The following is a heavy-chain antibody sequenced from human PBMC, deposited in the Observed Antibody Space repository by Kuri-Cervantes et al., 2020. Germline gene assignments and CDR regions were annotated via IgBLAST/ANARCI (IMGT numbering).Heavy chain of an antibody. CDR3: AHRPWQGLCFDY. V-gene: IGHV2-5*05. Sequence: SGPTLVKPTQTLTLTCTFSGFSLTTSGVGVAWIRQPPGKALEWLALIYWDDDKRYGPSLKSRLTITKDTSKNQVVLTMMNMDPVDTATYYCAHRPWQGLCFDYWGQGTLVTVSS. CDR2: IYWDDDK. CDR1: GFSLTTSGVG. J-gene: IGHJ4*02. D-gene: IGHD5-12*01.